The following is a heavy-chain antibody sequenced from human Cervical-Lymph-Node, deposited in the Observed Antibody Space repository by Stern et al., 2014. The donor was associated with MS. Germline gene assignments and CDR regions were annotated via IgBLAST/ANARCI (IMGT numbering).Heavy chain of an antibody. D-gene: IGHD6-19*01. CDR3: VPDQGGIAVY. V-gene: IGHV1-69*01. J-gene: IGHJ4*02. Sequence: VQLEESGTAVKKPGSSVKVSCKASGGTFSSNTISWVRQAPGQGLEWMGGIIPIFGKPNYAQQFQGRVTPTADESTSTAYMEPSSLTSQDTALYFCVPDQGGIAVYWGQGTLVTVSS. CDR1: GGTFSSNT. CDR2: IIPIFGKP.